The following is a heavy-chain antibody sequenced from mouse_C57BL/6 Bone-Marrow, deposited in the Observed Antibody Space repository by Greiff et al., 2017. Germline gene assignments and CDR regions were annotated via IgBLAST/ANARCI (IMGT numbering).Heavy chain of an antibody. CDR1: GYTFTSYW. J-gene: IGHJ2*01. CDR3: ARDSSGPHYLDY. V-gene: IGHV1-74*01. D-gene: IGHD3-2*02. Sequence: QVQLQQPGADLVKPGASVKVSCKASGYTFTSYWMHWVKQRPGQGLEWIGRIHPSDSDTNYTQKFKGKATLTVDKSSSTAYMQLSSLTSEDSAVDNCARDSSGPHYLDYWGQGTTLTVSS. CDR2: IHPSDSDT.